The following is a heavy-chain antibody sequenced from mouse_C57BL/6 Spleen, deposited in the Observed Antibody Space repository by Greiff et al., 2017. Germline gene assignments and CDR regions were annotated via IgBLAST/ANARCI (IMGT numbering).Heavy chain of an antibody. V-gene: IGHV5-4*01. J-gene: IGHJ3*01. CDR2: ISDGGSYT. CDR3: AREAFITTEGFAY. D-gene: IGHD1-1*01. CDR1: GFTFSSYA. Sequence: EVMLVESGGGLVKPGGSLKLSCAASGFTFSSYAMSWVRQTPEKRLEWVATISDGGSYTYYPDNVKGRFTISRDNAKNNLYLQMRHLKSEDTAMYYCAREAFITTEGFAYWGQGTLVTVSA.